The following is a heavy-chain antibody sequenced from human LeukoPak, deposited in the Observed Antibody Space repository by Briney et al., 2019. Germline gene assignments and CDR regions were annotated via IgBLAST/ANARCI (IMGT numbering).Heavy chain of an antibody. Sequence: GGSLRLSCAASGFTFSSYAMSWVRQAPGKRLEWVSAISGGGGTTYYADSVKGRFTISRDNSKDTLYLQMNSLRAEDTAIYYCARDIQLSTWGLGTMVTVSS. CDR2: ISGGGGTT. CDR1: GFTFSSYA. CDR3: ARDIQLST. V-gene: IGHV3-23*01. J-gene: IGHJ3*01. D-gene: IGHD5-24*01.